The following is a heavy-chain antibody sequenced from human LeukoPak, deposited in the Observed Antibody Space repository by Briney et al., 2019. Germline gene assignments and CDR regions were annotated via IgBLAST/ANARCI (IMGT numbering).Heavy chain of an antibody. V-gene: IGHV3-66*04. CDR2: IYSGGIT. Sequence: PGGSLRLSCAASGFTVSTNYMSWVRQAPGKGLEWVPVIYSGGITYYAASVKGRFTISRDNSKNTLSLQMNSLRAEDTAVYYCARHSGGDSYGYYFDYWGQGTLVTVSS. CDR1: GFTVSTNY. CDR3: ARHSGGDSYGYYFDY. J-gene: IGHJ4*02. D-gene: IGHD2-21*01.